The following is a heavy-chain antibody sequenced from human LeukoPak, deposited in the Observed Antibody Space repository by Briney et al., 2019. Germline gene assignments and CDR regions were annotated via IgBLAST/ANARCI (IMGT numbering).Heavy chain of an antibody. Sequence: SETLSLTCTVSGYSISSGYYWGWIRQPPGKGLEWIGSIYHSGSTYYNPSLKSRVTISVDTSKNQFSLKLSSVTAADTAVYYCARGRKRKGTTVTTLSWFDPWGQGTLVTVSS. V-gene: IGHV4-38-2*02. CDR3: ARGRKRKGTTVTTLSWFDP. CDR1: GYSISSGYY. D-gene: IGHD4-17*01. CDR2: IYHSGST. J-gene: IGHJ5*02.